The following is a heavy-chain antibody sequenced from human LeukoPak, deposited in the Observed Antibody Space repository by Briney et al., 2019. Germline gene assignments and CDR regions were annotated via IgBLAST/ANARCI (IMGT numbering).Heavy chain of an antibody. J-gene: IGHJ6*02. V-gene: IGHV3-7*04. D-gene: IGHD3-9*01. CDR2: IKQDGSEK. CDR3: ARDSYDILTGYYTYYHYGMDV. CDR1: GFTFSSYW. Sequence: GGSLRLSCAASGFTFSSYWMSWVRQAPGKGLEWVANIKQDGSEKYYVDSVKGRFTISRDNAKNSLYLQMNSLRAEDTAVYYCARDSYDILTGYYTYYHYGMDVWGQGTTVTVSS.